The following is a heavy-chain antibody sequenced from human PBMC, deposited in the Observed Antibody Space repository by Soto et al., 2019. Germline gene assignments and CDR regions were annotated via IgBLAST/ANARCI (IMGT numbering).Heavy chain of an antibody. D-gene: IGHD3-10*01. Sequence: QITLKESGPPLVRPTQTLTLTCTFSGFSLTTSGVGVGWIRQPPGKALEWLAVIYWDDDKRYSSSLKSRLTITKDTSKNQVVLTMTNMDPVDTATYYCAHHPYYGLGSSSFDYWGQGTLVTVSS. CDR3: AHHPYYGLGSSSFDY. J-gene: IGHJ4*02. CDR2: IYWDDDK. V-gene: IGHV2-5*02. CDR1: GFSLTTSGVG.